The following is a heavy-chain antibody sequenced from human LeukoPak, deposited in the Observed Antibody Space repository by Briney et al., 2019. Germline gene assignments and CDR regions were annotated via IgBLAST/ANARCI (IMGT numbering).Heavy chain of an antibody. Sequence: SETLSLTCTVSGGSISSGGYYWSWIRQHPGKGLEWIGYIYYSGSTYYNPSLKSRVTISVDTSKNQFSLKLSSVTAADTAVYYCARSEAAISWFDPWGQGTLVTVSS. J-gene: IGHJ5*02. CDR2: IYYSGST. V-gene: IGHV4-31*03. CDR3: ARSEAAISWFDP. D-gene: IGHD2-2*01. CDR1: GGSISSGGYY.